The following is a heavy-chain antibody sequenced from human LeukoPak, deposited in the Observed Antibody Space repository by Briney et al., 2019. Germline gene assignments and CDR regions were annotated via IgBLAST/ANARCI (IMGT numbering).Heavy chain of an antibody. CDR2: ISYDGSNK. CDR3: ARGIVVVPADGDY. V-gene: IGHV3-30*04. J-gene: IGHJ4*02. Sequence: GGSLRLSCAASGFTFSSYAMNWVRQAPGKGLEWVAIISYDGSNKYYADSVKGRFTISRDKSKNTLYLQMSSLRSDDTAVYYCARGIVVVPADGDYWGQGTLVTVSS. CDR1: GFTFSSYA. D-gene: IGHD2-2*01.